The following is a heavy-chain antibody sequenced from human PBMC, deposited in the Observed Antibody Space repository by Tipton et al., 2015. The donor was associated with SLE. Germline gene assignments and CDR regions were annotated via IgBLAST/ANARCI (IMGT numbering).Heavy chain of an antibody. CDR2: IYYSGSI. Sequence: TLSLTCTVSGCSISSHYWSWIRQPPGKGLEWTGYIYYSGSISYNPSLKSRVTISVDTSKNQFSLKLSSVTAADTAVYYCARGVLGPDYWSQGTLVTASS. CDR1: GCSISSHY. CDR3: ARGVLGPDY. V-gene: IGHV4-59*11. J-gene: IGHJ4*02.